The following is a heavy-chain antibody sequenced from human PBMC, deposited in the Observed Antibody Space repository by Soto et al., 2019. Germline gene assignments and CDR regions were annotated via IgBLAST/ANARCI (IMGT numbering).Heavy chain of an antibody. D-gene: IGHD3-22*01. V-gene: IGHV5-51*01. CDR1: GYSFTSYW. J-gene: IGHJ3*01. Sequence: GESLKISRKGSGYSFTSYWIGRVPPIPGKGLEWMGIIYPGDSDTRYSPSFQGQVTISAYKSISTAYLQWSSLKASDTAMYYCASLSTDFTTDAVRPFDHWGQGTMVTVSS. CDR3: ASLSTDFTTDAVRPFDH. CDR2: IYPGDSDT.